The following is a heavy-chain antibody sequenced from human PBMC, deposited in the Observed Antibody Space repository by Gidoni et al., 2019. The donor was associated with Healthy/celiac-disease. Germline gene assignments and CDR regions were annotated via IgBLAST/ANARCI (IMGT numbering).Heavy chain of an antibody. J-gene: IGHJ4*02. CDR2: TSYRSKWYN. CDR1: GGSVSRNSAA. CDR3: AREGPDFDY. V-gene: IGHV6-1*01. Sequence: QVQLQQSGPGLVKPSQTLSLTRAISGGSVSRNSAAWNWLRQSPSRGLEWLGRTSYRSKWYNDYAVSVISRLTINPDTSKTQFSLHLNSVTPEDTAVYYCAREGPDFDYWGQGTLVTVSS.